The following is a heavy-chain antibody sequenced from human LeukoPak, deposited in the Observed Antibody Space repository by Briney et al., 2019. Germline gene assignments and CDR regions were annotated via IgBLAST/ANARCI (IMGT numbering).Heavy chain of an antibody. CDR3: AKGASRDGGVSGA. D-gene: IGHD2-8*02. J-gene: IGHJ5*02. CDR1: GFTFDDYA. Sequence: PGGSLRLSCAASGFTFDDYAMRWVRQAPGKSLEWVAGFCWNSGSIGYADYVRGRFTISRDNVKNSLYLQMNSLRAEDTALYYCAKGASRDGGVSGAWGQGTLVTVSS. V-gene: IGHV3-9*01. CDR2: FCWNSGSI.